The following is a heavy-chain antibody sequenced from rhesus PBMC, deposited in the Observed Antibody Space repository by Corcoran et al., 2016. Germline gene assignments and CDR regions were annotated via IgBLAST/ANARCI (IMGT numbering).Heavy chain of an antibody. Sequence: QVQLQESGPGLVKPSETLFLTCAVYGGSFRSYWWNCIRPSPGKGLEWVGEINGYRRSTNYNPSLQSRVTISQDVSRNQFSLKLTSVTAADTAVYYCASPVRYRFDVWGPGVLVSVSS. CDR2: INGYRRST. CDR1: GGSFRSYW. V-gene: IGHV4-80*01. CDR3: ASPVRYRFDV. J-gene: IGHJ5-1*01.